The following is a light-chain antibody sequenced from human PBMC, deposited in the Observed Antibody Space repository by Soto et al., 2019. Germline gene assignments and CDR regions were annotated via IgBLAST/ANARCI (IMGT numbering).Light chain of an antibody. V-gene: IGLV1-47*01. CDR1: RSNIGRNF. Sequence: QSVLTQSPSASGTPGQRVTISCSGSRSNIGRNFAYWYQHVPGTAPRLLIQRNNERPSGVPDRFSGSKSGTSVSLAISGLRSDDEATYYCAAWDDTLDAQVFGGGNKVTVL. CDR2: RNN. CDR3: AAWDDTLDAQV. J-gene: IGLJ6*01.